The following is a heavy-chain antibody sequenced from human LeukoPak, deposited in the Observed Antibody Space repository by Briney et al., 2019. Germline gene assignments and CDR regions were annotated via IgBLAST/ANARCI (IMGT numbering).Heavy chain of an antibody. Sequence: PGGSLRLSCAASGFTFSSFSMNWDRQAPGKGLEWVSYISNSGRTTYYAESVKGRFTISRDNAKNSLFLRMSSLRAEDTAVYYCARDTLGYWGQGTLVTVSS. J-gene: IGHJ4*02. CDR2: ISNSGRTT. CDR1: GFTFSSFS. V-gene: IGHV3-48*04. D-gene: IGHD3-3*01. CDR3: ARDTLGY.